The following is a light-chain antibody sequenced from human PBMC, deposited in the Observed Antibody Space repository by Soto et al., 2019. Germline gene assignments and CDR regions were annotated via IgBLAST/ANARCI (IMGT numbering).Light chain of an antibody. J-gene: IGLJ1*01. CDR2: RNY. V-gene: IGLV1-47*01. CDR1: SSNIGSNH. Sequence: QSVLTQPPSASETPGQRVTISCSGSSSNIGSNHVYWYQHLPGTAPKLLIYRNYLRPSGVPDRFSASKSATSASLAISGLQAEDEADYYCQSYDSSLSGSEVFGTGTKLTVL. CDR3: QSYDSSLSGSEV.